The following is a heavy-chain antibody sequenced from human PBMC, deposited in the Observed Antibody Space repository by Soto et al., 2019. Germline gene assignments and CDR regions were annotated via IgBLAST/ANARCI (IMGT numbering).Heavy chain of an antibody. CDR2: IYYSGST. D-gene: IGHD2-15*01. CDR1: GGFVSSYY. Sequence: SETLSVTCTVSGGFVSSYYWSWSRQSPGKGLEWIGYIYYSGSTKYKPSLKSRVTISVDTSKNQFSLKVSSATAADTAVYYCARRVKYCSGGSCYWGWFDPWGQGTLVTVSS. V-gene: IGHV4-59*02. CDR3: ARRVKYCSGGSCYWGWFDP. J-gene: IGHJ5*02.